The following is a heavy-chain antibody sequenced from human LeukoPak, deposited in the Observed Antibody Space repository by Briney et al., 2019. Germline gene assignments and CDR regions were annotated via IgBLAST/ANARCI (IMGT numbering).Heavy chain of an antibody. CDR3: ARSEWLLPRGGFDF. J-gene: IGHJ5*01. D-gene: IGHD3-3*01. CDR1: GYKFGNYW. V-gene: IGHV5-51*01. CDR2: IYGDDFDT. Sequence: GESLKISFQTSGYKFGNYWIGWVRPKPGQGLEWMGIIYGDDFDTRYSPSFQGHVTISADKSETTAYLQWQSLEASDTGIYYCARSEWLLPRGGFDFWGQGTRVVVSS.